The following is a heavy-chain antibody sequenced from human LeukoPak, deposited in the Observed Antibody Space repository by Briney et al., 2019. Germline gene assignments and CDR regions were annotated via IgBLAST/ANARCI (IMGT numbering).Heavy chain of an antibody. CDR3: ARDLFGSRSSGFDP. CDR2: MNPNGGDT. V-gene: IGHV1-8*01. CDR1: GYSLTSHD. J-gene: IGHJ5*02. D-gene: IGHD3-10*01. Sequence: ASVKVSCKASGYSLTSHDINWVRQAAGQGLEWMGWMNPNGGDTGYAQKFQDRVTMTRGTSINTVYMELNSLTSEDTAVYYCARDLFGSRSSGFDPWGQGTLVSVSS.